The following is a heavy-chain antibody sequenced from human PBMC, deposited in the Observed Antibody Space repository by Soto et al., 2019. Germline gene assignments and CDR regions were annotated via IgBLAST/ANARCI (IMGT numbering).Heavy chain of an antibody. CDR1: GYNFAGYW. J-gene: IGHJ4*02. V-gene: IGHV5-51*01. D-gene: IGHD3-3*01. CDR2: IYPSDSDT. Sequence: GESLKISCKGSGYNFAGYWIAWVRQMPGKGLELMGIIYPSDSDTRYRPSFQGQATISADKSISSAYLQWSGLRASVTAMYYCARGGVSTRTFDYWGQGTPVTVSS. CDR3: ARGGVSTRTFDY.